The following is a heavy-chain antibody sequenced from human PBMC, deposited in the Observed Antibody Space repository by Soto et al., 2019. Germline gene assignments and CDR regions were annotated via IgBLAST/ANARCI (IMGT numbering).Heavy chain of an antibody. D-gene: IGHD2-15*01. Sequence: ASVKVSCKASGYTFTSYGISWVRQAPGQGLDWMGWISAYNGNTKYAQNLQGRVTMTTDTSTSTAYMELRSLRDDDTAMYYCARFSGGSYNTYYFYYGMDVWGQGTTVTVSS. CDR2: ISAYNGNT. V-gene: IGHV1-18*01. J-gene: IGHJ6*02. CDR1: GYTFTSYG. CDR3: ARFSGGSYNTYYFYYGMDV.